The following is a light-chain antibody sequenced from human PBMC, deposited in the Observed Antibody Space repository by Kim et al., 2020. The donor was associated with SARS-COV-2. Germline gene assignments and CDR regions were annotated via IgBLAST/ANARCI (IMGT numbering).Light chain of an antibody. CDR1: QSISNF. J-gene: IGKJ4*01. Sequence: SVGDRVTITCRASQSISNFLNWYQHKPTKAPNLLIYAASSLRSWVPSRFSGNGSGTDFTLTISSLQPEDFATYYCQQSFRTPLLTFGGGTKVEIK. V-gene: IGKV1-39*01. CDR3: QQSFRTPLLT. CDR2: AAS.